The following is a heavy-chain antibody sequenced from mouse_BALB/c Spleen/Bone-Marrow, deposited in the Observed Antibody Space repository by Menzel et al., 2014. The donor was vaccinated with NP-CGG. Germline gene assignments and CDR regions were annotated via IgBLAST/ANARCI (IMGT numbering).Heavy chain of an antibody. CDR2: ISSGGSNT. CDR3: ARQRGYAYAMDY. Sequence: EVKLQESGGDLVKPGGSLKFSCAASGFAFSGYDMSWVRQTPEKRLEWVAYISSGGSNTYYPDTVKGRFTISRDNAKNTLYLQMNSLKSEDTAMYYCARQRGYAYAMDYWGQGISVTVSS. D-gene: IGHD2-2*01. V-gene: IGHV5-12-1*01. CDR1: GFAFSGYD. J-gene: IGHJ4*01.